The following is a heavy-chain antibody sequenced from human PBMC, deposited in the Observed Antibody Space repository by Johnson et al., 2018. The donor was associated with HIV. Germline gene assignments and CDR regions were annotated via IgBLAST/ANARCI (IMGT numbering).Heavy chain of an antibody. D-gene: IGHD6-19*01. CDR3: ARLERLGGLSRVVDM. Sequence: QVQLVESGGGLVKPGGSLRLSCAASGFTFSDYYMSWIRQAPWKGLEWVSYISYSASSMFYADSLQGRFTISRDNAKNSLYLQMNYLRVEDTAVYYCARLERLGGLSRVVDMWGQGTMVTVSS. CDR1: GFTFSDYY. V-gene: IGHV3-11*04. CDR2: ISYSASSM. J-gene: IGHJ3*02.